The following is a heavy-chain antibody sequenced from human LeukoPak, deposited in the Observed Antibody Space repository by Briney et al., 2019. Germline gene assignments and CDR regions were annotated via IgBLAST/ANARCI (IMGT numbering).Heavy chain of an antibody. CDR1: GYIFTSYY. J-gene: IGHJ4*02. Sequence: ASVKVSCKASGYIFTSYYMHWVRQAPGQGLEWMGIINPSSGSTIYSQKFQGRVTVTTDMSTSTVYMQLTSLRSEDTAVYYCARGGHGTSVAVAGTGDYWGQGTLVTVSS. CDR3: ARGGHGTSVAVAGTGDY. V-gene: IGHV1-46*01. CDR2: INPSSGST. D-gene: IGHD6-19*01.